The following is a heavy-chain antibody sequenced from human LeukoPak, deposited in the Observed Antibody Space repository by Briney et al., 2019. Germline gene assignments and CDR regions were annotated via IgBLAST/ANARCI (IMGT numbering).Heavy chain of an antibody. D-gene: IGHD2-2*02. J-gene: IGHJ4*02. Sequence: GGSLRLSCAASGFTFSSYGMHWVRQAPGKGLEWVAVISYDGSNKYYADSVKGRFTISRDNSKNTPYLQMNSLRAEDTAVYYCAKVHCSSTSCYNFDYWGQGTLVTVSS. CDR1: GFTFSSYG. CDR3: AKVHCSSTSCYNFDY. V-gene: IGHV3-30*18. CDR2: ISYDGSNK.